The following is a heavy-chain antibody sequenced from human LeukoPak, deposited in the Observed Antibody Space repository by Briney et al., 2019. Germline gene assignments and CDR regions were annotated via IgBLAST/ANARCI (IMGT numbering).Heavy chain of an antibody. CDR3: ARVGNSEYSSGRET. D-gene: IGHD6-19*01. CDR2: IIPILGIA. CDR1: GGTFSSYA. V-gene: IGHV1-69*04. Sequence: SVKVSCKASGGTFSSYAISWVRQAPGQGLEWMGRIIPILGIANYAQKFQGRVTITADKSTSTAYMELSSLRSEDTAVYYCARVGNSEYSSGRETWGQGTLVTVSS. J-gene: IGHJ5*02.